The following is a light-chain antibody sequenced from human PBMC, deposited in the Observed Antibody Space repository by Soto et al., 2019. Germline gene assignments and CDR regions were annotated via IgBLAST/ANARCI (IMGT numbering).Light chain of an antibody. Sequence: DLQMTQCPSSLSASVGDRVTITCRASQSISSYLNWYQQKPGKAPKLLIYAASSLQSGVPSRFSGSGCRTDFTLTISSLQPEDFATYYCQRSYSTPFTFGPGTKVDIE. CDR1: QSISSY. CDR2: AAS. V-gene: IGKV1-39*01. CDR3: QRSYSTPFT. J-gene: IGKJ3*01.